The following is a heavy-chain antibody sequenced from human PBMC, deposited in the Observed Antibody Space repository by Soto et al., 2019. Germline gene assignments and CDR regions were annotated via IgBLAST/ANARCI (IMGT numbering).Heavy chain of an antibody. CDR2: IYHSGSK. J-gene: IGHJ5*02. Sequence: QVQLQESGPGLVKPSGTLSLTCTVSGGSIFSSSWWSWVRQSPGKGLEWIGEIYHSGSKNYDPSLKSGATKSADNAKPQFSRKLTSVTAADRAMYYGGGERYGSGGPLAPWGQEPLVTVSS. D-gene: IGHD3-10*01. V-gene: IGHV4-4*02. CDR3: GGERYGSGGPLAP. CDR1: GGSIFSSSW.